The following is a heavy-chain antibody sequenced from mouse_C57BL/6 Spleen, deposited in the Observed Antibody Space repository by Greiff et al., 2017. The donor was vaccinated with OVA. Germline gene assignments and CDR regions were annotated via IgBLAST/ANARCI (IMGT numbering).Heavy chain of an antibody. D-gene: IGHD2-4*01. CDR2: ISSGSSTI. J-gene: IGHJ3*01. Sequence: EVMLVESGGGLVKPGGSLKLSCAASGFTFSDYGMHWVRQAPEKGLEWVAYISSGSSTIYYADTVKGRFTISRDNAKNTLFLQMTSLRSEDTAMYYCARRDYDGGFAYWGQGTLVTVSA. CDR3: ARRDYDGGFAY. V-gene: IGHV5-17*01. CDR1: GFTFSDYG.